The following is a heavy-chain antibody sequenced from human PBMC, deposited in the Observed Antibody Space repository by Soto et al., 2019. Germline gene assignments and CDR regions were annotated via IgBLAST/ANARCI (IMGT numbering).Heavy chain of an antibody. CDR3: ASSLRSPWFDP. D-gene: IGHD3-10*01. CDR1: GGSVSSGSYY. J-gene: IGHJ5*02. CDR2: IYYSGST. V-gene: IGHV4-61*01. Sequence: PSETLSLTCTVSGGSVSSGSYYWSWIRQPPGKGLEWIGYIYYSGSTNYNPSLKSRVTTSVDTSKNQFSLKLSSVTAADTAVYYCASSLRSPWFDPRGQGTPVPGSS.